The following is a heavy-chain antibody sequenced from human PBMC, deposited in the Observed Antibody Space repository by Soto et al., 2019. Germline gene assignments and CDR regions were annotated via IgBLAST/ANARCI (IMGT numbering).Heavy chain of an antibody. CDR3: GRDTEDIAVVGTFVY. D-gene: IGHD6-19*01. Sequence: QVQLVQSGAEVKKPGASVKVSCKASGYTFTSYGISWVRQAPGQGLEWMGWISAYNGNTNYAQKLQGRVIMTTDTSTRTAYVELRIMRSDDTIVYFLGRDTEDIAVVGTFVYWGLGTLVIVSS. V-gene: IGHV1-18*01. CDR2: ISAYNGNT. CDR1: GYTFTSYG. J-gene: IGHJ4*02.